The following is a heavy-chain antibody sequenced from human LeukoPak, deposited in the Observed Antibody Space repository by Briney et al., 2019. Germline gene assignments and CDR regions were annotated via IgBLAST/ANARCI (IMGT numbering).Heavy chain of an antibody. CDR3: AKCGSGGSCYQFDY. CDR2: ISGSGGST. D-gene: IGHD2-15*01. J-gene: IGHJ4*02. CDR1: GFTFDDYG. Sequence: PGGSLRLSCAASGFTFDDYGMSWVRQAPGKGLEWVSAISGSGGSTYYADSVKGRFTISRDNSKNTLYLQMNSLRAEDTAVYYCAKCGSGGSCYQFDYWGQGTLVTVSS. V-gene: IGHV3-23*01.